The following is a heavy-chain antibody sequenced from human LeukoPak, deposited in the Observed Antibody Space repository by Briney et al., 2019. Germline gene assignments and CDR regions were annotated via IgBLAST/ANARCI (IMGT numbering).Heavy chain of an antibody. CDR2: IYPDDSNT. D-gene: IGHD6-13*01. CDR1: GYNFPIYW. CDR3: ARQGAAGKYYYYYMDV. Sequence: GESLKISCQGSGYNFPIYWVGWVRQMPGQGLEWMGIIYPDDSNTIYGPSFQGQVTISADKSINTAYLEWSSLKASDTAIYYCARQGAAGKYYYYYMDVWGKGTTVTVSS. V-gene: IGHV5-51*01. J-gene: IGHJ6*03.